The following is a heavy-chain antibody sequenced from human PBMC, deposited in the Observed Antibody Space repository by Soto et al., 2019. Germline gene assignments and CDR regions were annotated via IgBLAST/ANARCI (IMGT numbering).Heavy chain of an antibody. CDR1: GYTFTSYG. J-gene: IGHJ3*02. D-gene: IGHD3-22*01. Sequence: QVQQVQSGAEVKKPGASVKVSCKASGYTFTSYGISWVRQAPGQGLEWMGRISAYNGNTNYAQKLQGRVTMTTDTSTSTAYMELRSLRSDDTAVYYCARGALSYYDSSGYYSGAAFDIWGQGTMVTVSS. CDR2: ISAYNGNT. CDR3: ARGALSYYDSSGYYSGAAFDI. V-gene: IGHV1-18*01.